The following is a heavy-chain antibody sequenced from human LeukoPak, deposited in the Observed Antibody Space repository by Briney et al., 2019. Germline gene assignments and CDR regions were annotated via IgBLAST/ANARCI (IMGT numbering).Heavy chain of an antibody. J-gene: IGHJ4*02. CDR1: GYSISSSYY. V-gene: IGHV4-38-2*02. CDR3: AREYYQMGQQLAPFDY. Sequence: LETLSLTCTVSGYSISSSYYWGWIRQPPGKGLGWIGSIYYSGSTYYNPSLKSRVTISVDTSKNQFSLKLSSVTAADTAVYYCAREYYQMGQQLAPFDYWGQGTLVTVSS. D-gene: IGHD6-13*01. CDR2: IYYSGST.